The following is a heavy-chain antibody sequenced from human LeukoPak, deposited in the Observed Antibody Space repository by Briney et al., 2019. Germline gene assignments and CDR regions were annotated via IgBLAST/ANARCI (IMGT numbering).Heavy chain of an antibody. CDR2: ISGSGSST. V-gene: IGHV3-23*01. J-gene: IGHJ6*02. D-gene: IGHD6-19*01. Sequence: GGSLRLSCAASGFTFSSYSMSWVRQTPGKGLEWVSSISGSGSSTNYADSVKGRFTISRDNSKNTLYLQMNSLRAEDTAVYYCAKDRSESGWYKMSYYYGMDVWGQGTTVTVSS. CDR3: AKDRSESGWYKMSYYYGMDV. CDR1: GFTFSSYS.